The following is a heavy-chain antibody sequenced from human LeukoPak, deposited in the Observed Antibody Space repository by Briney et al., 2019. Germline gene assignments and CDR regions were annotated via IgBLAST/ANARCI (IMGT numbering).Heavy chain of an antibody. CDR1: GGSFSGYY. J-gene: IGHJ4*02. CDR2: INHSGST. Sequence: PSETLSLTCAVYGGSFSGYYWSWIRQPPGKGLEWIGEINHSGSTNYNPSLKSRVTISVDTSKNQSSLKLSSVTAADTAVYYCARGAPVDYWGQGTLVTVSS. V-gene: IGHV4-34*01. CDR3: ARGAPVDY.